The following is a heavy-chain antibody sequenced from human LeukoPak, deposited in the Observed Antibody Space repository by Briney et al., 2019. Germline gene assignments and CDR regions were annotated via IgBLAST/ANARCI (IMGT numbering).Heavy chain of an antibody. CDR3: ARDRGRYYYMDV. D-gene: IGHD3-10*01. CDR1: GGSISSGDYY. J-gene: IGHJ6*03. V-gene: IGHV4-30-4*02. Sequence: SETLSLTCTVSGGSISSGDYYWSWIRQPPGKGLEWIGYIYYSGSTYYNPSLKSRITISVDTSKNQFSLKLSSVTAADTAVYYCARDRGRYYYMDVWGKGTTVTVSS. CDR2: IYYSGST.